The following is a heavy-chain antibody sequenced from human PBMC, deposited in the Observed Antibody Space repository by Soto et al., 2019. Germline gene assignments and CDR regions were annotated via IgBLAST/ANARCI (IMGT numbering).Heavy chain of an antibody. Sequence: EVQLLESGGGLVQPGGSLRLSCVTSGFTFSNYSMNWVRQAPGKGLEWVAVMSDSGADRYYADSVKDQFSISRDNAKSTLLLQMNSLRDADRAVYYCANEQNGEILSTGGIDDCGQVALVGVSS. CDR3: ANEQNGEILSTGGIDD. D-gene: IGHD3-10*01. V-gene: IGHV3-23*01. J-gene: IGHJ4*02. CDR1: GFTFSNYS. CDR2: MSDSGADR.